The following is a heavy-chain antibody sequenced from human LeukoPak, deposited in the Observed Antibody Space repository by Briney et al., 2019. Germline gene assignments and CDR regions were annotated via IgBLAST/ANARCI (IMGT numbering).Heavy chain of an antibody. J-gene: IGHJ3*02. CDR1: GFTFSTYW. Sequence: GGSLRLSCAASGFTFSTYWMTWVRQAPGKGLEWVANIKQDGSETYYVDSVKGRFTISRDNAKNSLYLQMNSLRTEDTAVYSCARLNYYANKGPDAFDIWGQGTMVTVSS. D-gene: IGHD3-10*01. V-gene: IGHV3-7*01. CDR3: ARLNYYANKGPDAFDI. CDR2: IKQDGSET.